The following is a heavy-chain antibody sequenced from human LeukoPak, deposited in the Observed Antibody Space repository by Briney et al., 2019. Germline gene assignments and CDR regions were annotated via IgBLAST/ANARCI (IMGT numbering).Heavy chain of an antibody. CDR3: ARHGSYSLAF. D-gene: IGHD2-15*01. CDR1: GVSIGSGGY. V-gene: IGHV4-4*02. Sequence: SETLSLTCAVSGVSIGSGGYWSWVRQPPGKGLEWTGQIFYIGSAHYNPSFESRVIMSIDNSRNQLSLRFNSVTAADTAVYYCARHGSYSLAFWGQGALVTVSS. CDR2: IFYIGSA. J-gene: IGHJ4*02.